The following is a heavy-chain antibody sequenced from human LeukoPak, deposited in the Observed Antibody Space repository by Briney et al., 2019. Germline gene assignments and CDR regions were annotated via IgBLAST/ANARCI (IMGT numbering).Heavy chain of an antibody. CDR1: GYTFISYG. V-gene: IGHV1-18*01. CDR3: ARDNSVGDTAWWFDP. J-gene: IGHJ5*02. D-gene: IGHD1-26*01. CDR2: ISTYNGHT. Sequence: RVASVKVSCKASGYTFISYGISWVRQAPGQGLEWMGWISTYNGHTNYAQNLQGRVTMTTDTSTSTAYMDLRSLRFDDTAVYYCARDNSVGDTAWWFDPWGQGTLVTVSS.